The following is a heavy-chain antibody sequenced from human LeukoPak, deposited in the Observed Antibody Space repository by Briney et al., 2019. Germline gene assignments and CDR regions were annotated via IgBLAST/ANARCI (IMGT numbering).Heavy chain of an antibody. CDR3: VRASYTGFDLHFDQ. V-gene: IGHV3-48*03. Sequence: QPGGSLRLSCSASGFAFSGREMAWVRQAPGKGLEWVSYISSNGKTILHADSVKGCITISRDNAKKSLYLQLGGLRVEDSAFYYCVRASYTGFDLHFDQWGQGTLVTVSS. D-gene: IGHD5-12*01. CDR2: ISSNGKTI. J-gene: IGHJ4*02. CDR1: GFAFSGRE.